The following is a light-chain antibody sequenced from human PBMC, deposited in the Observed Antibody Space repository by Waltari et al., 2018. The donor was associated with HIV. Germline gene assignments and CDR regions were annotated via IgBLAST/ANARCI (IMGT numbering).Light chain of an antibody. J-gene: IGLJ2*01. CDR1: DVGSKS. CDR3: QSPDSSGTYVG. V-gene: IGLV3-25*03. Sequence: SYVLTQPPSVSVAPGETARITCGGSDVGSKSVHWYQQKTGQAPMLVIYKDSERPSGIPERFSGSSSGTTVTLTISGVQAEDEADYYCQSPDSSGTYVGFGGGTKLTVL. CDR2: KDS.